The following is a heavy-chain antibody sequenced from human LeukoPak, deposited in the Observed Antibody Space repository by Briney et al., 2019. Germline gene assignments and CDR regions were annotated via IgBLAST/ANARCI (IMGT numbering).Heavy chain of an antibody. J-gene: IGHJ3*02. CDR1: GFIVSDNY. CDR2: IYLDGRA. Sequence: DPGGSLRLSCAASGFIVSDNYMSWLRHTPGKGLEWASVIYLDGRAFYADSVKGRFTISRDNSKNTLYLQISSLRADDTAVYYCARGWVLATGAFDIWGQGTMVTVSS. V-gene: IGHV3-53*01. CDR3: ARGWVLATGAFDI. D-gene: IGHD2-8*02.